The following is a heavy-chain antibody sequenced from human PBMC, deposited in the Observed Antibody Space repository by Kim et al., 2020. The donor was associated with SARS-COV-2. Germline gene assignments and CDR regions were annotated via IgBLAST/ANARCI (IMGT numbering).Heavy chain of an antibody. CDR2: IYYSGST. V-gene: IGHV4-59*01. Sequence: SETLSLTCTVSGGSISSYYWSWIRQPPGKGLEWIGYIYYSGSTNYNPSLKSRVTISVDTSKNQFSLKLSSVTAADTAVYYCASSATTTVYGSGSYRGYYYGMDVWGQGTTVTVSS. CDR3: ASSATTTVYGSGSYRGYYYGMDV. D-gene: IGHD3-10*01. J-gene: IGHJ6*02. CDR1: GGSISSYY.